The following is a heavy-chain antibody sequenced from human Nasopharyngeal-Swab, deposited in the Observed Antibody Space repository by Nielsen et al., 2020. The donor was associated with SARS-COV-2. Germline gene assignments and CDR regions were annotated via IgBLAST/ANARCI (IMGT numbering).Heavy chain of an antibody. D-gene: IGHD2-21*02. CDR1: GFTFSSYA. V-gene: IGHV3-23*01. Sequence: GESLKISCAASGFTFSSYAMNWVRQAPGRGLEWVSAISGGDDSTKYADSVKGRFTISRDNSKNTLDLQMNSLRAEDTAVYYCTRCGGGCYSGRDYWGQGTLVTVSS. J-gene: IGHJ4*02. CDR3: TRCGGGCYSGRDY. CDR2: ISGGDDST.